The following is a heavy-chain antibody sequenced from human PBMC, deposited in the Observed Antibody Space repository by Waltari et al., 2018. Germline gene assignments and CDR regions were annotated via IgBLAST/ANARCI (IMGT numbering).Heavy chain of an antibody. Sequence: QLQLQESGPGLVKPSETLSLSCSVSGDSISSSNYYWGWIRQPPGKGLAWIASVYYSGTTYDNPSLKSRVTISADTSRNQVYLRLTSVTATDTAVYYCARSSAGMPRWLGDYWGQGILVTVSS. CDR3: ARSSAGMPRWLGDY. CDR2: VYYSGTT. CDR1: GDSISSSNYY. V-gene: IGHV4-39*01. D-gene: IGHD5-12*01. J-gene: IGHJ4*02.